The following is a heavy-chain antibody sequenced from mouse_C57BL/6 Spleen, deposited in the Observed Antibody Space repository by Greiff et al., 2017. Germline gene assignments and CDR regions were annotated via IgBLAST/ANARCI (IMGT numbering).Heavy chain of an antibody. D-gene: IGHD1-1*01. CDR3: ARSGDGSSLFDY. CDR1: GYAFSSSW. V-gene: IGHV1-82*01. CDR2: IYPGDGDT. Sequence: QVQLQQSGPELVKPGASVKISCKASGYAFSSSWMNWVKQRPGKGLEWIGRIYPGDGDTNYNGKFKGKATLTADKSSSTAYMQLSSLTSEDSAVYVCARSGDGSSLFDYWGQGTTLTVSS. J-gene: IGHJ2*01.